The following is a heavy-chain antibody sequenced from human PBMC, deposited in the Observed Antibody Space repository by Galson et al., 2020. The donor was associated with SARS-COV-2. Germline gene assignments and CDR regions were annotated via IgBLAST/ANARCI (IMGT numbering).Heavy chain of an antibody. V-gene: IGHV1-69*01. J-gene: IGHJ6*03. CDR3: ARAPLSASYGNYYYMDV. CDR2: A. D-gene: IGHD5-18*01. Sequence: AHYAPEFRDRITITADENTSTAYMELSSLTSEDTAVYYCARAPLSASYGNYYYMDVWGKGTTVTVSS.